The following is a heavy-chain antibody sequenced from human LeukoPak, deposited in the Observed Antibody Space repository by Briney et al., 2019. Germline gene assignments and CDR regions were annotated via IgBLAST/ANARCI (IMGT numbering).Heavy chain of an antibody. CDR2: IIPIFGTA. Sequence: SVKVSCKASGGTFSSYAISWVRQAPGQGLEWMGGIIPIFGTANYAQKFQGRVTITADKSTSTAYMELSSLRSEDTAVYYCARAYCSSTSCLADVFDIWGQGTMVTVSS. CDR1: GGTFSSYA. J-gene: IGHJ3*02. CDR3: ARAYCSSTSCLADVFDI. V-gene: IGHV1-69*06. D-gene: IGHD2-2*01.